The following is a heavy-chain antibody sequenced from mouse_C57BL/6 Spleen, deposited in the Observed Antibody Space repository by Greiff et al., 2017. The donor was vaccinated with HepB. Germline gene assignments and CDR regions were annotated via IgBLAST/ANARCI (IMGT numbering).Heavy chain of an antibody. D-gene: IGHD1-1*01. Sequence: EVKLVESGGGLVQPGGSLKLSCAASGIDFSSYWMSWVRRAPGKGLEWIGEINPDSSTINYAPSLKDKFIISRDKAKNTLYLQRSKVRSEDTALYYCAGTCSYYGSSGWYFDVWGTGTTVTVSS. CDR2: INPDSSTI. CDR3: AGTCSYYGSSGWYFDV. CDR1: GIDFSSYW. V-gene: IGHV4-1*01. J-gene: IGHJ1*03.